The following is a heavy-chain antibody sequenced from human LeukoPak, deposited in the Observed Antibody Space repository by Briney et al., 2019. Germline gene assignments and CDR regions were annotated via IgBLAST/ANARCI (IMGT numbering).Heavy chain of an antibody. CDR3: AKERSYYDSSGYLDY. CDR2: ISNSGGNT. D-gene: IGHD3-22*01. Sequence: GGTLRLSCAASGFTFSSYAMTWVRHAPGKGLERVSAISNSGGNTYYSDSVKGRFTISRDNSKNTLYLKMNSLSAEDTAVYYCAKERSYYDSSGYLDYWGQGTLVTVSS. CDR1: GFTFSSYA. V-gene: IGHV3-23*01. J-gene: IGHJ4*02.